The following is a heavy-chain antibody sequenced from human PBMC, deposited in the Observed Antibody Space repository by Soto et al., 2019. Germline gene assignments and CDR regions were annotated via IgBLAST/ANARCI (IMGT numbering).Heavy chain of an antibody. CDR1: GFTFSVYW. J-gene: IGHJ4*02. D-gene: IGHD5-12*01. Sequence: EVQLVESGGKVVQPGGSLRLSCVASGFTFSVYWMSWVRQAPGEGLEWVARIKFDGTGIQYADAVMGRFSISRDNAGKSVYLQMNSLRAEDTAVYYCARDSGYSSVDSVNQYFDYWGQGALVTVTS. CDR3: ARDSGYSSVDSVNQYFDY. CDR2: IKFDGTGI. V-gene: IGHV3-7*01.